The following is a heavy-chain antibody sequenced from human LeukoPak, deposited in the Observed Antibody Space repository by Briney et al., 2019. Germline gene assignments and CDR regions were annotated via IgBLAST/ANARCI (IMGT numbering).Heavy chain of an antibody. J-gene: IGHJ3*02. CDR2: IYSGGST. CDR3: ARTVGYYYSVFDI. D-gene: IGHD3-22*01. V-gene: IGHV3-53*01. Sequence: GGSLRLSCAASGFIVSTNYMSWVRQAPGKGLARVSVIYSGGSTYYADSVKGRFTISRDNSKNTLSLQMNSLRAEDTALYYCARTVGYYYSVFDIWGQGTMVTVSS. CDR1: GFIVSTNY.